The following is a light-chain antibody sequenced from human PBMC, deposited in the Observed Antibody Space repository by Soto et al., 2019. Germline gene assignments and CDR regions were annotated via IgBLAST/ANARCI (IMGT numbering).Light chain of an antibody. CDR3: QQYNNWPRT. CDR2: GAS. V-gene: IGKV3-15*01. CDR1: QSVGSN. Sequence: EIVMTRSPATLSVSPGERATLSCRASQSVGSNLAWYHQKPGQAPRLLIYGASTRATGIPARFSGSGSGTECTLTISSLQSEDFAIYYCQQYNNWPRTFGQGTKVEIK. J-gene: IGKJ1*01.